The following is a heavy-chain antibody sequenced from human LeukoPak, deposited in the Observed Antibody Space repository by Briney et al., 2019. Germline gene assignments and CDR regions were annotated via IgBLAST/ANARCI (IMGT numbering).Heavy chain of an antibody. CDR3: ARGGGYCTSISCSRVDY. CDR1: GYTFSNYY. J-gene: IGHJ4*02. V-gene: IGHV1-46*01. D-gene: IGHD2-2*01. Sequence: ASVKVSCKASGYTFSNYYIHWVRQAPGQGLEWVGIIKPSGESTSYAQKFQGRVTMTRDTSTSTVYMELSSLRSEDTAVYYCARGGGYCTSISCSRVDYWGQGTLVTVSS. CDR2: IKPSGEST.